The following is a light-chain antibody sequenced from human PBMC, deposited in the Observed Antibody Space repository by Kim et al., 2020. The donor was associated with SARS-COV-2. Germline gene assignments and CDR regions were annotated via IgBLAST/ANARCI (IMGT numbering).Light chain of an antibody. CDR1: QGISND. Sequence: AIRITQSPSSLSASKGDRVTITCRASQGISNDLAWYQQKPGKAPELLIFTASTLQSGVPSRFSGNGSETDFTLTISCLQSEDFATYYCQQYYTYPFTFGPGTKVDIK. V-gene: IGKV1-8*01. CDR2: TAS. CDR3: QQYYTYPFT. J-gene: IGKJ3*01.